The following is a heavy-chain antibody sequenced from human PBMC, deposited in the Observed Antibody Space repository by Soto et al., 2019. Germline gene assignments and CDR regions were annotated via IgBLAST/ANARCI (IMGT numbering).Heavy chain of an antibody. CDR2: ISYDGSNK. J-gene: IGHJ6*02. V-gene: IGHV3-30-3*01. CDR3: ARESRDYDFWSGYPPYYYYGMDV. CDR1: GFTFSSYA. Sequence: VQLVESGGGVVQPGRSLRLSCAASGFTFSSYAMHWVRQAPGKGLEWVAVISYDGSNKYYADSVKGRFTISRDNSKNTLYLQMNSLRAEDTAVYYCARESRDYDFWSGYPPYYYYGMDVWGQGTTVTVSS. D-gene: IGHD3-3*01.